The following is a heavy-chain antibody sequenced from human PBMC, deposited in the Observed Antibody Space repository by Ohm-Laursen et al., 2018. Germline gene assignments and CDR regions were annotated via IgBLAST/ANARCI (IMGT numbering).Heavy chain of an antibody. D-gene: IGHD6-25*01. J-gene: IGHJ4*02. CDR1: GFTFSSYG. V-gene: IGHV3-NL1*01. CDR2: IHSGGNT. CDR3: ATAGPYSGDDY. Sequence: SLRLSCTASGFTFSSYGMHWVRQAPGKGLEWASVIHSGGNTYYVDSVKGRFTISRDNSKNTLYLQMNSLRDEDTAVYYCATAGPYSGDDYWGQGTLVNVSS.